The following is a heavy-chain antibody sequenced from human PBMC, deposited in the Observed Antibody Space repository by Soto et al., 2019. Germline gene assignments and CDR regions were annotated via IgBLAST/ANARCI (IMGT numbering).Heavy chain of an antibody. CDR3: ARDHYYDSSGYERFDY. V-gene: IGHV3-30-3*01. D-gene: IGHD3-22*01. CDR2: ISYDGSNK. J-gene: IGHJ4*02. Sequence: QVQLVESGGGVVQPGRSLRLSCAASVFTFSSYAMHWVRQAPGKGLEWVAVISYDGSNKYYADSVKGRFTISRDNSKNTLYLQMNSLRAEDTAVYYCARDHYYDSSGYERFDYWGQGTLVTVSS. CDR1: VFTFSSYA.